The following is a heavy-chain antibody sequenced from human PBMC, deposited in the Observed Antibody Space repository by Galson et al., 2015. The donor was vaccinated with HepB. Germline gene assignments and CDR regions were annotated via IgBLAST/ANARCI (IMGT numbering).Heavy chain of an antibody. CDR1: GFSFSSFW. D-gene: IGHD6-19*01. J-gene: IGHJ4*02. V-gene: IGHV3-7*03. Sequence: SLRLSCAASGFSFSSFWMNWVRQAPGKGLEWVAIIKQDGSEKYYADSMGGRFTISRDNAENSLYLQMNSLRAEDTAVYYCVRSSGWLLDSWGQGTLATVSS. CDR2: IKQDGSEK. CDR3: VRSSGWLLDS.